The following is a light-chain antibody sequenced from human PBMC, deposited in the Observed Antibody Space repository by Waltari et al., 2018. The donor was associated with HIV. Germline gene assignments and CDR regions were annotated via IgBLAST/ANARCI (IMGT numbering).Light chain of an antibody. J-gene: IGLJ1*01. Sequence: QSALTQSPSASAAPGRSLTISCAGTGSDIGSNTVSWFQKFPTSAPKLLIFGSRRRPSGVPDRFSAAKSGTSASLVIGGLRTEDEADYYCAAWDDSLGGFVVGTGTKVTVL. V-gene: IGLV1-47*01. CDR2: GSR. CDR1: GSDIGSNT. CDR3: AAWDDSLGGFV.